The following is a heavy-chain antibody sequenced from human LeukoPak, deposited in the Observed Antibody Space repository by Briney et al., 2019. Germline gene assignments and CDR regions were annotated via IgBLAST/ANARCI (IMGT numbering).Heavy chain of an antibody. CDR2: IWYDNTHK. CDR3: STTGPGYSSGWHESTFDI. V-gene: IGHV3-33*01. J-gene: IGHJ3*02. D-gene: IGHD6-19*01. CDR1: GLTFSNYN. Sequence: GGSLRLSCSASGLTFSNYNIHWVRQAPGKGLEWVAVIWYDNTHKYYAGSVKGRFTISRDNSENTVYLLMSSLRAEDTAVYYCSTTGPGYSSGWHESTFDIWGQGTLVTVSA.